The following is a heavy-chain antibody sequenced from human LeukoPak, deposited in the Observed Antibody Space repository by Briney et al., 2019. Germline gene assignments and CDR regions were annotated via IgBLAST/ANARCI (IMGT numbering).Heavy chain of an antibody. J-gene: IGHJ1*01. V-gene: IGHV1-69*13. D-gene: IGHD2-21*01. CDR3: ARDSSEFRSLIPH. CDR2: IIPMFGTA. Sequence: SVKVSCKASGGTFSSYAISWVRQAPGRGLEWMGGIIPMFGTAKYAQKFQGRVTITADESTSTAYMELRSLRSEDTAVYYCARDSSEFRSLIPHWGQGTLVTVSS. CDR1: GGTFSSYA.